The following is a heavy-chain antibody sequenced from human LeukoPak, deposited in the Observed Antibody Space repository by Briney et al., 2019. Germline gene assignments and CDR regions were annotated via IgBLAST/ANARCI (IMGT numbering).Heavy chain of an antibody. CDR1: GGSISSYY. Sequence: NPSETLSLTCTVSGGSISSYYWSWIRQPPGKGLEWIGYIYYSGSTNYNPSLKSRVTMSVDTSKNQFSLKLSSVTAADTAVYYCARDRTGYSSSWSGWFDPWGQGTLVTVSS. V-gene: IGHV4-59*12. D-gene: IGHD6-13*01. CDR3: ARDRTGYSSSWSGWFDP. CDR2: IYYSGST. J-gene: IGHJ5*02.